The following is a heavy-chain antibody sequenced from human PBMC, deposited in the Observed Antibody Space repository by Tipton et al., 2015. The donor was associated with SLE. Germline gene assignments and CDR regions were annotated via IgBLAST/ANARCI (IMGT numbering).Heavy chain of an antibody. Sequence: TLSLTCTVSGGSINTYYWSWIRQPPGKGLEWIGYMYYSGSSSYNPSLKSRVTLSVDMSKNQFSLKLSSVTAADTAVYYCVRQPSSPGSVDYWGQGTLVTVSS. D-gene: IGHD3-10*01. CDR2: MYYSGSS. J-gene: IGHJ4*02. V-gene: IGHV4-59*01. CDR3: VRQPSSPGSVDY. CDR1: GGSINTYY.